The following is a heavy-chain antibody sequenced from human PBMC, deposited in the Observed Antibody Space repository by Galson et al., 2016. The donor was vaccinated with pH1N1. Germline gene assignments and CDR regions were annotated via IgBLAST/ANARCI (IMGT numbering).Heavy chain of an antibody. CDR3: AKGGYGDYGLDVFDI. D-gene: IGHD4-17*01. CDR2: IGSSGNV. CDR1: GFTLSDYY. J-gene: IGHJ3*02. V-gene: IGHV3-69-1*02. Sequence: SLRLSCAASGFTLSDYYMNWIRETPEMGLEWLSSIGSSGNVAYADSVKGRFTISKDTSKNTVYLQMHSLRAEDTGLYYCAKGGYGDYGLDVFDIWGQGVMVTVSS.